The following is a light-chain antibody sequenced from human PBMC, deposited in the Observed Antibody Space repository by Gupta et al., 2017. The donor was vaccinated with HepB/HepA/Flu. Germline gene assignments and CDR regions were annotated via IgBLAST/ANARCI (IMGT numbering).Light chain of an antibody. CDR3: QHSDTTPLT. J-gene: IGKJ4*02. Sequence: VLPQSPATPSLSPGERATLSCRASQSISSYLAWYQQTPGKAPRLLIYDASSRATGIPARFSGSGSGTDFTLTISSLQPEDFAAYYCQHSDTTPLTFGEGTRVEIK. V-gene: IGKV3-11*01. CDR2: DAS. CDR1: QSISSY.